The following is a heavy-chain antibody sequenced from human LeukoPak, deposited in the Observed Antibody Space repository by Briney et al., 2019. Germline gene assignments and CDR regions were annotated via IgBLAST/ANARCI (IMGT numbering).Heavy chain of an antibody. V-gene: IGHV3-66*01. CDR1: GFTVSSNY. D-gene: IGHD6-19*01. Sequence: GGSLRLSCAASGFTVSSNYMSWVRQAPGKGLEWVSVIYSGGSTYYADSVKGRFTVSRDNAKNSLYLQMNSLRAEDTAVYYCAREHLAVAGADYWGQGTLVTVSA. CDR2: IYSGGST. CDR3: AREHLAVAGADY. J-gene: IGHJ4*02.